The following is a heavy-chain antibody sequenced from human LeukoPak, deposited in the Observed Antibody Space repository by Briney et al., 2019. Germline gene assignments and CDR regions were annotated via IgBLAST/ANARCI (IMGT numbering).Heavy chain of an antibody. CDR1: GGSMNSHY. D-gene: IGHD4-17*01. CDR3: ARDHGDYDTWYFDL. J-gene: IGHJ2*01. Sequence: PSETLSLTCIVSGGSMNSHYWSWIRQPPGKGLEWMGYIYYSGTTNYNPSLKSRVTISVDTSKNLFSLRLSSVTAADTAVYYCARDHGDYDTWYFDLSGRGTLVTVSS. V-gene: IGHV4-59*11. CDR2: IYYSGTT.